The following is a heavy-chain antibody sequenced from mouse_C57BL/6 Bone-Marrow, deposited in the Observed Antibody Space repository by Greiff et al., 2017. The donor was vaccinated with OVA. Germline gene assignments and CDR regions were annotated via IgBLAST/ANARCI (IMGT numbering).Heavy chain of an antibody. V-gene: IGHV1-15*01. D-gene: IGHD1-1*01. CDR1: GYTFTDYE. CDR2: IDPETGGT. J-gene: IGHJ4*01. CDR3: TLFITTVVANYYAMDY. Sequence: LQESGAELVRPGASVTLSCKASGYTFTDYEMHWVKQTPVHGLEWIGAIDPETGGTAYNQKFKGKAILTADKSSSTAYMELRSLTSEDSAVYYGTLFITTVVANYYAMDYWGQGTSVTVSS.